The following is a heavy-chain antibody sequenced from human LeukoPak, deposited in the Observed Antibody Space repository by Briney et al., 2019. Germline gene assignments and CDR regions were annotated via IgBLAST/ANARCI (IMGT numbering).Heavy chain of an antibody. D-gene: IGHD6-19*01. V-gene: IGHV4-59*01. Sequence: SETLSLTCSVSGGSISSYYWSWIRQPPGKGLEWIGYIYYSGTTNYNPSLKSRVTISVDTSKNQFSLKLSSVTAADTAVYYCAREGSSGWYNYWGQGTLVTVSS. CDR2: IYYSGTT. CDR1: GGSISSYY. CDR3: AREGSSGWYNY. J-gene: IGHJ4*02.